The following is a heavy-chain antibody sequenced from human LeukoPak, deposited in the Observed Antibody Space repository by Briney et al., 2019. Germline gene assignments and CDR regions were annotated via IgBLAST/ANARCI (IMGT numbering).Heavy chain of an antibody. J-gene: IGHJ5*02. D-gene: IGHD5-12*01. CDR2: INSDGSST. Sequence: GGALRLSCAASGCTFSSYWMHWVGQAPGKGLVGVSRINSDGSSTSYADSVKGRFTISRDNAKNTLYLQMNSLRAEDTAVYYCARDLPLRGGFIAPWGQGTLVTVSS. CDR3: ARDLPLRGGFIAP. CDR1: GCTFSSYW. V-gene: IGHV3-74*01.